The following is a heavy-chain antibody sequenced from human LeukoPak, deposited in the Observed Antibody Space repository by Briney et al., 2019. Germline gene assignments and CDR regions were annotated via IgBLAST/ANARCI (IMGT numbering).Heavy chain of an antibody. Sequence: ATVKVSCKVSEYTVTELSFHWVRQAPGEGLEWMGGFDAENDETIYAQKFQGRVTVTQDTSTDTAYMELSSLRSEDTAVYYCATEKAWNHGGFDYWGQGTPVIVSS. J-gene: IGHJ4*02. CDR3: ATEKAWNHGGFDY. V-gene: IGHV1-24*01. D-gene: IGHD1-14*01. CDR1: EYTVTELS. CDR2: FDAENDET.